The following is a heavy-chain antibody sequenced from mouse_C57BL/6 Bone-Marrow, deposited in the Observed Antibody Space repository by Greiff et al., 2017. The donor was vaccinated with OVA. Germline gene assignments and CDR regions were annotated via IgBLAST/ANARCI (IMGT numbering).Heavy chain of an antibody. CDR3: ARNALYDGIWYFDV. V-gene: IGHV5-17*01. CDR1: GFTFSDYG. J-gene: IGHJ1*03. CDR2: ISSGSSTN. D-gene: IGHD2-12*01. Sequence: EVMLVESGGGLVKPGGSLKLSCAASGFTFSDYGMHWVRQAPEKGLEWVAYISSGSSTNYYADTVKGRFTISRDNAKNTLFLQMTSLRSEDTAMYYCARNALYDGIWYFDVWGTGTTVTVSS.